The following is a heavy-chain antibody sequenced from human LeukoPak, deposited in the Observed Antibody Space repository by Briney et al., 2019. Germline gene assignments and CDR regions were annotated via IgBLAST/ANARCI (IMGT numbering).Heavy chain of an antibody. Sequence: PGGSLGLSCAASGFTFSSYAMHWVRQAPGKGLEWVAVISYDGSNKYYADSVKGRFTISRDNSKNTLYLQMNSLRAEDTAVYYCASGAYSGSYYLDYWGQGTLVTVSS. J-gene: IGHJ4*02. D-gene: IGHD1-26*01. CDR2: ISYDGSNK. CDR3: ASGAYSGSYYLDY. V-gene: IGHV3-30-3*01. CDR1: GFTFSSYA.